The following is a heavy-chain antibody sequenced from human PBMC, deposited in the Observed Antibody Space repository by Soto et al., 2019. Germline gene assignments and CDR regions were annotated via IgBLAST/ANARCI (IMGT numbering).Heavy chain of an antibody. CDR2: IIPLFGTT. CDR3: ARLIGEGYSGTYGLDY. V-gene: IGHV1-69*06. D-gene: IGHD1-26*01. J-gene: IGHJ4*02. Sequence: QVQLVQSGAEVKKPGSSVKVSCRASGGTFNNYAISWVRQAPGHGLEWMGGIIPLFGTTNYAQKFQGRVTITADKSTSTVYMDLSSLRSDDTAVYYCARLIGEGYSGTYGLDYWGQGTLVTVSS. CDR1: GGTFNNYA.